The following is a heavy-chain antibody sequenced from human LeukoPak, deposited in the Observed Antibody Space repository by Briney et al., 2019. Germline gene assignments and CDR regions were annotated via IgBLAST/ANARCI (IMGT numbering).Heavy chain of an antibody. CDR3: ARGESAVAGTNTEYYYYGMDV. J-gene: IGHJ6*02. D-gene: IGHD6-19*01. CDR2: MNPNSGNT. Sequence: ASVKVSCKASGYTFTSYDINWVRQAPGQGLEWMGWMNPNSGNTGYAQKFQGRVTMTRNASISTAYMELSSLRSEDTAVYYCARGESAVAGTNTEYYYYGMDVWGQGTTVTVSS. CDR1: GYTFTSYD. V-gene: IGHV1-8*01.